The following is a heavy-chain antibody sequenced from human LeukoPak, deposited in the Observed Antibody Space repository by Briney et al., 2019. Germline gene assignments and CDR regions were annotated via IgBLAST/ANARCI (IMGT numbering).Heavy chain of an antibody. CDR3: ARDRAGWFDP. D-gene: IGHD3-10*01. CDR2: IIPIFGTA. Sequence: SVKVSCKASGGTFSSYAISWVRQAPGQGLGWMGGIIPIFGTANYAQKFQGRVTITTDESTSTAYMELSSLRSEDTAVYYCARDRAGWFDPWGQGTLVTVSS. V-gene: IGHV1-69*05. J-gene: IGHJ5*02. CDR1: GGTFSSYA.